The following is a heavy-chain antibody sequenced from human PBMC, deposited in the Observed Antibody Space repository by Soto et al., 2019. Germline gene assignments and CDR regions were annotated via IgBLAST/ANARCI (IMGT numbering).Heavy chain of an antibody. D-gene: IGHD2-15*01. V-gene: IGHV1-18*04. J-gene: IGHJ6*02. CDR1: GYTFTSYG. CDR2: ISAYNGNT. Sequence: ASVKVSCKASGYTFTSYGISWVRQAPGQGLEWMGWISAYNGNTNYAQKLQGRVTMTTDTSTSTAYMELRRLRSDDTAVYYCARDGCRGGSCYGDYYYYYGMDVWGQGTTVTVSS. CDR3: ARDGCRGGSCYGDYYYYYGMDV.